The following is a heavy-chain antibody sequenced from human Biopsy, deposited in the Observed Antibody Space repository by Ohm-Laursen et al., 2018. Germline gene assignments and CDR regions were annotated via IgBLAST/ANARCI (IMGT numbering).Heavy chain of an antibody. CDR2: IYTSGST. V-gene: IGHV4-4*07. J-gene: IGHJ4*02. D-gene: IGHD3-16*01. CDR1: GGSISSYY. CDR3: ARAAFGPFDS. Sequence: TLSLTCTVSGGSISSYYWNWIRQPAGKGLEWIGRIYTSGSTNFNPSLKSRVTMSIDTSKNQFSLRLGSVTAADTAVYYCARAAFGPFDSWGQGALVTVSS.